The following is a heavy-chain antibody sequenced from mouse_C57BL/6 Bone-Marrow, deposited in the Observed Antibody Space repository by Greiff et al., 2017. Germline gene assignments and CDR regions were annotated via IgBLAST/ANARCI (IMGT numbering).Heavy chain of an antibody. CDR3: ARPLGGNPYFDY. V-gene: IGHV5-17*01. CDR1: GFTFSDYG. CDR2: ISSGSSTI. D-gene: IGHD1-1*02. J-gene: IGHJ2*01. Sequence: EVHLVESGGGLVKPGGSLKLSCAASGFTFSDYGMHWVRQAPEKGLEWVAYISSGSSTIYYADTVKGRFTISRDNAKNTLFLQMTSLRAEDTAMYYCARPLGGNPYFDYWGQGTTLPVSS.